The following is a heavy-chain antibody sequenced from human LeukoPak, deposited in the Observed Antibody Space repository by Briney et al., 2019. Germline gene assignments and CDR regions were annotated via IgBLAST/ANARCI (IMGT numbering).Heavy chain of an antibody. CDR1: GGTFSSYA. CDR3: ARGDCWSGNYPPFDY. CDR2: IIPIFGTA. Sequence: SVKVSCKASGGTFSSYAISRVRQAPGQGLEWMGGIIPIFGTANYAQKFQGRVTITADESTSTAYMELSSLRSEDTAVYYCARGDCWSGNYPPFDYWGQGTLVTVSS. V-gene: IGHV1-69*13. D-gene: IGHD3-3*01. J-gene: IGHJ4*02.